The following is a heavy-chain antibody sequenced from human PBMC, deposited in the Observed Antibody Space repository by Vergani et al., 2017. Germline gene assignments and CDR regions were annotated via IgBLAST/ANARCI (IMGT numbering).Heavy chain of an antibody. Sequence: QVQLQESGPGLVKPSETLSLTCAVSGYSISRGYYWRWIRQPPGKGLEWIGSIYHSWSTYYNPSLKSRVTISVDTSKNQFSLKLCSVTAADTAVYYCRVAARPGDYYMDVWGKGTTVTVSS. CDR3: RVAARPGDYYMDV. CDR1: GYSISRGYY. D-gene: IGHD6-6*01. J-gene: IGHJ6*03. CDR2: IYHSWST. V-gene: IGHV4-38-2*01.